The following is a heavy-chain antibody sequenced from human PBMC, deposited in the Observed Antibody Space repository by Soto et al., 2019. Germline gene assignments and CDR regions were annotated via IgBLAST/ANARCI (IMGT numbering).Heavy chain of an antibody. Sequence: EVQLVESGGGLVQPGGSLRISCAASGFTFSSYSMNWVRQAPGKGLEWVSYISSSSSTIYYADSVKGRFTISRDNAKNSLYLQMNSLRDEDTAVYYCARPEYSSSSYGMDVWGQGTTVTVSS. J-gene: IGHJ6*02. CDR1: GFTFSSYS. D-gene: IGHD6-6*01. V-gene: IGHV3-48*02. CDR3: ARPEYSSSSYGMDV. CDR2: ISSSSSTI.